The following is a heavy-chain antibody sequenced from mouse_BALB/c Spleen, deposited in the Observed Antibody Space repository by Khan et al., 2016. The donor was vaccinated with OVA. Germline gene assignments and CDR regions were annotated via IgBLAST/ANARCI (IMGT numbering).Heavy chain of an antibody. V-gene: IGHV5-17*02. CDR3: GPSCYDESCFDY. J-gene: IGHJ2*01. Sequence: EVKLVESGGGLVQPGGSRKLSCAASGFTFSSYGMHWVRQAPEKGLEWVAYISGDSSTIYYTDTVKGRFTISRDNPKNTLSLQMSRLRSEDTAMXYCGPSCYDESCFDYWGPGTTLTVSS. CDR1: GFTFSSYG. D-gene: IGHD2-12*01. CDR2: ISGDSSTI.